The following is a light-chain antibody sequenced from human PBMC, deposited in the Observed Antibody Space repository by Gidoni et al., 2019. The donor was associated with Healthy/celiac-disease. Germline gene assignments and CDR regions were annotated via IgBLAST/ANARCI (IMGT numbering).Light chain of an antibody. J-gene: IGKJ4*01. CDR3: PQYYNTPLT. CDR1: QNVLYSSNNKNY. Sequence: DIVMNQSSDSLAVSLRERATINCKSSQNVLYSSNNKNYLAWYQQKPGQPPKLLIYWDSTRESGFPDRFSGSVPGTGFTLTISCLQAKVVPVDFGPQYYNTPLTFGGGTKVEIK. V-gene: IGKV4-1*01. CDR2: WDS.